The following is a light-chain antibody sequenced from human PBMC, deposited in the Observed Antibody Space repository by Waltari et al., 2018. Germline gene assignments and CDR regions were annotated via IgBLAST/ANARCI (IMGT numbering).Light chain of an antibody. J-gene: IGLJ2*01. CDR3: SSYTASSTVV. Sequence: SPGQSITISCTGTNSDIGASNLVSWYQQHPDNTPKLFICDVNARPSGVSHRFSGSKSGNTASLTISGLQAEDEADYYCSSYTASSTVVFGGGTKLTVL. CDR2: DVN. V-gene: IGLV2-14*03. CDR1: NSDIGASNL.